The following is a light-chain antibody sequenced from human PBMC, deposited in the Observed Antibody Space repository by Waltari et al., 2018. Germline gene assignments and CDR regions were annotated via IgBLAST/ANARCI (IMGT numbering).Light chain of an antibody. CDR3: SSYTSSSTLVV. V-gene: IGLV2-14*01. CDR2: DVS. J-gene: IGLJ2*01. Sequence: QSALTQPASVSGSPGQSITIPCTGTSSDVGRYNYVSWYQQHPGKAPKLMIYDVSKRPSGVSNRFSGSKSGNTASLTISGLQAEDEADYYCSSYTSSSTLVVFGGGTKLTVL. CDR1: SSDVGRYNY.